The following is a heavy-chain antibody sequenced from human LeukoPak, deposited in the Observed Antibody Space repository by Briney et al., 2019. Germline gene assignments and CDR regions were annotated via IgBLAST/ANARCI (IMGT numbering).Heavy chain of an antibody. Sequence: GGSLRLSCAASEFTFSRYNMNWVRQAPGKGLEWVSSISSGSNYIYYADSVKGRFTISRDNAKNSLYLQMNSLRAEDTAVYYCARDLSSIYSSSSDAFDIWGQGTMVTVSS. D-gene: IGHD6-6*01. CDR1: EFTFSRYN. CDR3: ARDLSSIYSSSSDAFDI. J-gene: IGHJ3*02. V-gene: IGHV3-21*01. CDR2: ISSGSNYI.